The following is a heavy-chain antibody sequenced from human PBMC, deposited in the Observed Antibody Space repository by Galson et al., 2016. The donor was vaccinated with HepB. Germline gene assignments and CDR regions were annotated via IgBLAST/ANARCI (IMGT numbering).Heavy chain of an antibody. Sequence: SLRLSCAASGFTFNIYAMSWVRQAPGKGLEWVAAIAGSGAPTNYADSAKGRFTISRDNSKNTLYLQMNSLRAEDTAVYYCAKGLYGDYSYFDDWGQGTLVTVSS. CDR1: GFTFNIYA. J-gene: IGHJ4*02. CDR2: IAGSGAPT. CDR3: AKGLYGDYSYFDD. V-gene: IGHV3-23*01. D-gene: IGHD4-17*01.